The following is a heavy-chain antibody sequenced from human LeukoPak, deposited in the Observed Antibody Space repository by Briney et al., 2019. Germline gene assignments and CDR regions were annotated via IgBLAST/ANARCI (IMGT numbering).Heavy chain of an antibody. CDR2: IHHSGST. J-gene: IGHJ6*03. CDR1: GYSISRGYH. V-gene: IGHV4-38-2*01. D-gene: IGHD3-22*01. CDR3: ASGYYYDSSGKYYYYMDV. Sequence: SETLSLTCAVSGYSISRGYHWGWIRQPPGKGLEWIGSIHHSGSTYYNSSLKSRVTISVDTSKNQFSLKLSSVTAADTAVYYCASGYYYDSSGKYYYYMDVWGKGTTVTVSS.